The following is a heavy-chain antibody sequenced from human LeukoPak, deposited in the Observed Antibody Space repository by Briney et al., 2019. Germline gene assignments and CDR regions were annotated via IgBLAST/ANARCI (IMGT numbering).Heavy chain of an antibody. V-gene: IGHV1-69*05. CDR1: GGTFSSYA. CDR2: IIPIFGTA. Sequence: ASVKVSCKASGGTFSSYAISWVRQAPGQGLEGMGGIIPIFGTANYAQKFQGRVTITTDESTSTAYMELSSLRSEDTAVYYCARGARDGYNLIDYWGQGTLVTVSS. CDR3: ARGARDGYNLIDY. J-gene: IGHJ4*02. D-gene: IGHD5-24*01.